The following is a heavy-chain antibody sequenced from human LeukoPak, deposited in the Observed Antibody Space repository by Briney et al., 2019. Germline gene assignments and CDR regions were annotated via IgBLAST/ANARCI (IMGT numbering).Heavy chain of an antibody. Sequence: SETLSLTCAVYGGSFSGYYWGWIRQPPRKGLEWIGEINHSGSTNYNPSLKSRVTISVDTSKHQFSLKLSSVTAADTAVYYCAREYCSSTSCYPPTDVWGKGTTVTVSS. D-gene: IGHD2-2*01. CDR2: INHSGST. CDR3: AREYCSSTSCYPPTDV. CDR1: GGSFSGYY. V-gene: IGHV4-34*01. J-gene: IGHJ6*04.